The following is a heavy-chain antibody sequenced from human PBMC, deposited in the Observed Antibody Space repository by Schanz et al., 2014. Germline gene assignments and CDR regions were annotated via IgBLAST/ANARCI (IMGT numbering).Heavy chain of an antibody. J-gene: IGHJ3*02. V-gene: IGHV3-23*04. CDR3: AREDMVRGIRALDT. Sequence: EVQLVESGGGLVQPGGSLRLSCAASRFTFSNYAMSWVRQGPGKGLEWVSAISGSGGSTYYADSVKGRFTIARDKAKNSLYLQMNSLRVEDTSVYYCAREDMVRGIRALDTWGQGTMVTVSS. D-gene: IGHD3-10*01. CDR2: ISGSGGST. CDR1: RFTFSNYA.